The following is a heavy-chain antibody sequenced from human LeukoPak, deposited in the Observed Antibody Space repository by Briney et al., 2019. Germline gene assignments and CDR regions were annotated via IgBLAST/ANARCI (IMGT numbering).Heavy chain of an antibody. D-gene: IGHD6-13*01. CDR2: INHSGST. V-gene: IGHV4-34*01. Sequence: SETLSLTCAVYGGSFSGYYWSWIRQPPGKGLEWIGEINHSGSTNYNPSLKSRVTISVDTSKNRFSLKLTSVTAADTAVYYCARGAAATYWGQGTLVTVSS. J-gene: IGHJ4*02. CDR3: ARGAAATY. CDR1: GGSFSGYY.